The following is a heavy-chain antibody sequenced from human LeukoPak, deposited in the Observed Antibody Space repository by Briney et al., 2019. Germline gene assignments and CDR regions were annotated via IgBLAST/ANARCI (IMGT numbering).Heavy chain of an antibody. Sequence: GASVKVSCKASGGTFSSYAISWVRQAPGQGLEWMGGIIPIFGTANYAQKFQGRVTMTTDTSTSTAYMELRSLRSDDTAVYYCARVEDTMVRGVGDYWGQGTLVTVSS. CDR1: GGTFSSYA. V-gene: IGHV1-69*05. D-gene: IGHD3-10*01. CDR3: ARVEDTMVRGVGDY. CDR2: IIPIFGTA. J-gene: IGHJ4*02.